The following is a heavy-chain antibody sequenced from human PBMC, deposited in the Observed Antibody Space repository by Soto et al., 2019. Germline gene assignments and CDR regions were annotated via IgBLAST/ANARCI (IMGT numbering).Heavy chain of an antibody. J-gene: IGHJ6*02. CDR1: GFTFTSSA. D-gene: IGHD3-10*01. CDR3: AADKATLWVGDRGGWGYYGMDV. Sequence: QMQLVQSGPEVKKPGTSVKVSCKASGFTFTSSAVQGVRQARGQRLEWIGWIVVGSGNTNYAQKFQERVTLTRDMSTSTAYMELCSLRSEDTALYYCAADKATLWVGDRGGWGYYGMDVCGRGTTVTVSS. V-gene: IGHV1-58*01. CDR2: IVVGSGNT.